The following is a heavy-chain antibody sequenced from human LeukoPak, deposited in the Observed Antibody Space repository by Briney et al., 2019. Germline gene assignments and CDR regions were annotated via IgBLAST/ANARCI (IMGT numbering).Heavy chain of an antibody. CDR3: TREVKAFDI. V-gene: IGHV1-2*02. CDR2: INPKNGGT. Sequence: GASVKVSFKASGYSFTDFFIHWVRQTPGQGLEWMGWINPKNGGTHYAQNFKGRVTFTRDTSINTAYMELNILTSDDTAVYYCTREVKAFDIWGQGTVVTVSS. CDR1: GYSFTDFF. J-gene: IGHJ3*02. D-gene: IGHD3-22*01.